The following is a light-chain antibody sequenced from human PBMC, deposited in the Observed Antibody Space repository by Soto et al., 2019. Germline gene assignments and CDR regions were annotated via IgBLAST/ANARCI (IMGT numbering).Light chain of an antibody. V-gene: IGLV2-14*01. Sequence: QSVLTQPASGSGSPGQSITISCTGTSSDVGGYNYVSWYQQHPGKAPKLMIYDVSNRPSGLSNRFSGSKSGNTASLTISGLQAEDEADYYCSSYTSSSTQVFGTGTKVTVL. CDR1: SSDVGGYNY. CDR2: DVS. CDR3: SSYTSSSTQV. J-gene: IGLJ1*01.